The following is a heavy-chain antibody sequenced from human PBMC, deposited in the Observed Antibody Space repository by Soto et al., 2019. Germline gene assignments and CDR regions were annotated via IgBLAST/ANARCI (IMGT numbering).Heavy chain of an antibody. D-gene: IGHD2-21*02. CDR1: GYTFTSYG. V-gene: IGHV1-18*01. Sequence: ASLNFSCKASGYTFTSYGICWVRQAPGQGLEWMGWSSAYNGNTNYAQKLQGRVTMTTDTSTSKAYMELRRLRSDDTAVYYCAREGSEVTHDAFDLWGQGTMVNVSS. CDR2: SSAYNGNT. CDR3: AREGSEVTHDAFDL. J-gene: IGHJ3*01.